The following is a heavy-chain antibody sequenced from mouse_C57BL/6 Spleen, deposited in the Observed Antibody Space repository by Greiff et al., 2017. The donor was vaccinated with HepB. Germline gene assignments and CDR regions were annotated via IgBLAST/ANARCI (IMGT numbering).Heavy chain of an antibody. CDR3: AGGDDGTTGFAY. CDR2: INPSSGYT. CDR1: GFTFTSYT. J-gene: IGHJ3*01. D-gene: IGHD2-3*01. Sequence: QVQLQQSGAELARPGASVKMSCKASGFTFTSYTMHWVNQRPGQGLEWIGYINPSSGYTKYNQKFKDKATLTADKTSSTAYMQLSSQTSEDSAVYYCAGGDDGTTGFAYWGQGTLVTVSA. V-gene: IGHV1-4*01.